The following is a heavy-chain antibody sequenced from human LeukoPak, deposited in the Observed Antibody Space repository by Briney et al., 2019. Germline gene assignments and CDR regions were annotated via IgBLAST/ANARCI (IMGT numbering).Heavy chain of an antibody. V-gene: IGHV5-51*01. CDR3: ARGLSYYYDSSGHDAFDI. Sequence: GESLKISCKGSGYSFTNYWIGWVRQMPGKGLEWMGIIYPGDSDTRYSPSSQGQVTISADKSTNTAYLQWSSLKASDTAVYYCARGLSYYYDSSGHDAFDIWGQGTMVTVSS. CDR2: IYPGDSDT. J-gene: IGHJ3*02. CDR1: GYSFTNYW. D-gene: IGHD3-22*01.